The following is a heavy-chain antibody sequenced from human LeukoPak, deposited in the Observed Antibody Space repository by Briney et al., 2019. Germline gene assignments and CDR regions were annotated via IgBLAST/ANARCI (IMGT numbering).Heavy chain of an antibody. D-gene: IGHD3-22*01. Sequence: PSETLSLTCTVPGGSISSCYWSWIRQPPGKGLEWIGYIYYSGSTNYNPSLKSRVTISVDTSKNQFSLKLSSVTAADTAVYYCARGTTMIADAFDIWGQGTMVTVSS. CDR2: IYYSGST. CDR1: GGSISSCY. V-gene: IGHV4-59*01. J-gene: IGHJ3*02. CDR3: ARGTTMIADAFDI.